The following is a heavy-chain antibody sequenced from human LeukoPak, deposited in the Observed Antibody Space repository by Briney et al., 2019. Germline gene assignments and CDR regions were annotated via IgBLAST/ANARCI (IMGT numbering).Heavy chain of an antibody. J-gene: IGHJ4*02. V-gene: IGHV4-30-4*08. CDR3: ARGGCYDSSDYSVFDY. Sequence: PSETLSLTCAVYGGSFSGYYWSWIRQPPGKGLEWIGYIYYSGSTYYNPSLKSRVTISVDTSKNQFSLKLSSVTAADTAVYCCARGGCYDSSDYSVFDYWGQGTLVTVSS. CDR1: GGSFSGYY. D-gene: IGHD3-22*01. CDR2: IYYSGST.